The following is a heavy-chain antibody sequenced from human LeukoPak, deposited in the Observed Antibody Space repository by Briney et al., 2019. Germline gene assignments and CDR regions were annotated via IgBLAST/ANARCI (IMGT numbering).Heavy chain of an antibody. CDR1: GFTFDDYA. CDR3: AKGNPPINYDILTGYYFDY. D-gene: IGHD3-9*01. CDR2: ISWNSGSI. V-gene: IGHV3-9*01. J-gene: IGHJ4*02. Sequence: PGGSLRLSCAASGFTFDDYAMHWVRQAPGKGLEWVSGISWNSGSIGYADSVKGRFTISRDNAKNSLYLQMNSLRAEDTALYYCAKGNPPINYDILTGYYFDYWGQGTLVTVSS.